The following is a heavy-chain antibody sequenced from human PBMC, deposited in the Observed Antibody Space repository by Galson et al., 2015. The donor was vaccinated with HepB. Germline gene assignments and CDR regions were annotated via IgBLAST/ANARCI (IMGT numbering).Heavy chain of an antibody. V-gene: IGHV4-59*01. CDR3: ARYTSSGYLFDY. D-gene: IGHD3-22*01. CDR2: IYYSGGT. J-gene: IGHJ4*02. CDR1: GGSISSYY. Sequence: SETLSLTCTVSGGSISSYYWSWIRQPPGKGLEWIGYIYYSGGTNYNPSLKSRVTISVDTSKNQFSLKLSSVTAADTAVYYCARYTSSGYLFDYWGQGTLVTVSS.